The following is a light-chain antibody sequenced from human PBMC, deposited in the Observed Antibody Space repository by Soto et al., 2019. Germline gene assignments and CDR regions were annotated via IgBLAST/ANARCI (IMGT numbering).Light chain of an antibody. CDR3: QPDASSRT. J-gene: IGKJ1*01. V-gene: IGKV3-20*01. CDR1: QSVSSRY. Sequence: EIVLTQSPVTLSLSPGERATLSCRASQSVSSRYFAWYQQKPGQAPRLLIDAASSRATGIPDRFSGSGSGTDFSLTISRLEPEEFAVYYCQPDASSRTFGPGTKVE. CDR2: AAS.